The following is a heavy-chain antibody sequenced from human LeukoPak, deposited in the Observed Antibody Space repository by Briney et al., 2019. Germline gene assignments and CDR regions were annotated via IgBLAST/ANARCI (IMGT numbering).Heavy chain of an antibody. V-gene: IGHV1-69*02. Sequence: SSVKVSCKASGGTFSSYTISWVRQAPGQGLEWMGRIIPILGIANYAQKFQGRVTITADKSTSTAYMELSSLRSEDTAVYYCARAIEAYCGGDCYAFDYWGQGTLVTVSS. CDR3: ARAIEAYCGGDCYAFDY. J-gene: IGHJ4*02. D-gene: IGHD2-21*02. CDR2: IIPILGIA. CDR1: GGTFSSYT.